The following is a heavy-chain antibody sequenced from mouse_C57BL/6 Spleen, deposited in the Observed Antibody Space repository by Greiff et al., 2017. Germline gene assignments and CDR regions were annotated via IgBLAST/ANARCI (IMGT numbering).Heavy chain of an antibody. CDR3: AGPYYDDGGQGAY. CDR1: GYAFSSYW. V-gene: IGHV1-80*01. J-gene: IGHJ3*01. D-gene: IGHD2-4*01. CDR2: IYPGDGDT. Sequence: QVQLQQSGAELVKPGASVKISCKASGYAFSSYWMNWVKQRPGKGLEWIGQIYPGDGDTNYNGKFKGKATLTADKSSSTAYMQLSSLTSEDSAVDFCAGPYYDDGGQGAYWGQGTLVTVSA.